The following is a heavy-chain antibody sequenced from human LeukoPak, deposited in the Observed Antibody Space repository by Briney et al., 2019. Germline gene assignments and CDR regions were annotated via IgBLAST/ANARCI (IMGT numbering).Heavy chain of an antibody. CDR2: IIPILGIA. Sequence: ASVKVSCKASGGTFSSYAICWVRQAPGQGLEWMGRIIPILGIANYAQKFQGRVTITADKSTSTAYMELSSLRSEDTAVYYCAREGGDVFWGVYLSYYGRAVWAKGTTVTFSS. D-gene: IGHD3-3*01. CDR3: AREGGDVFWGVYLSYYGRAV. J-gene: IGHJ6*04. CDR1: GGTFSSYA. V-gene: IGHV1-69*04.